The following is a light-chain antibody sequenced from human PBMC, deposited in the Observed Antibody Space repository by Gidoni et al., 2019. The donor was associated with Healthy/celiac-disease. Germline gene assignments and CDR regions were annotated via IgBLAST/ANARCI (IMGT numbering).Light chain of an antibody. CDR3: QQYYSTPWR. CDR1: QSVLYSSNNKNY. Sequence: DIVMTQSPDSLAVSLGERATINRKSSQSVLYSSNNKNYLAWYQQKPGQPPKLLIYWASTRESGVPDRFSGSGSGTDFTLTISSLQAEDVAVYYCQQYYSTPWRFXXXTKVEIK. V-gene: IGKV4-1*01. CDR2: WAS. J-gene: IGKJ1*01.